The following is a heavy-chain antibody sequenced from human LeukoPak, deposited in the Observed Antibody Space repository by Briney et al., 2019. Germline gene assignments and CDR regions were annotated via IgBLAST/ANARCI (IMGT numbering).Heavy chain of an antibody. CDR1: RYIFTTYF. CDR2: INPNNDDS. CDR3: AREGGYVIWTGDQDY. D-gene: IGHD3-9*01. Sequence: ASVKVSCMASRYIFTTYFIHWVRQAPGQGLEWMGLINPNNDDSNYVQKFQGRVIMTRETSIRTAYMELTRLRSDDTAVYYCAREGGYVIWTGDQDYWGQGTLVTVSS. V-gene: IGHV1-2*02. J-gene: IGHJ4*02.